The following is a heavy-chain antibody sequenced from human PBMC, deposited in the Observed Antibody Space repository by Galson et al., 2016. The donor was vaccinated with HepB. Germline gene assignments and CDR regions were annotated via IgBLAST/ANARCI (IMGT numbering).Heavy chain of an antibody. CDR3: AREDYYYMDV. CDR2: ISSDSSSI. J-gene: IGHJ6*03. V-gene: IGHV3-48*02. Sequence: SLRLSCAASGFTFSHAWMSWVRQAPGKGLEWVTYISSDSSSISYADSVKGRLTISRDNAKNLVYLQMNSLRDEDTAVYYCAREDYYYMDVWGKGTTVTVSS. CDR1: GFTFSHAW.